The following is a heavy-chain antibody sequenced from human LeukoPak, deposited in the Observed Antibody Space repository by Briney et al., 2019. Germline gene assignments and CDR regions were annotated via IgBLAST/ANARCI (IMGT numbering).Heavy chain of an antibody. V-gene: IGHV3-30*03. D-gene: IGHD3-3*01. Sequence: GGSLRLSCAASGFTFSYYGMHWVRQAPGKGLEWVAVISHDGSNKYYVDSVKGRFTISRDNSKNTLYLQMNSLRAEDTAVYYCARWGVVNMRVYYYHYYMDVWGKGTTVTVSS. J-gene: IGHJ6*03. CDR2: ISHDGSNK. CDR3: ARWGVVNMRVYYYHYYMDV. CDR1: GFTFSYYG.